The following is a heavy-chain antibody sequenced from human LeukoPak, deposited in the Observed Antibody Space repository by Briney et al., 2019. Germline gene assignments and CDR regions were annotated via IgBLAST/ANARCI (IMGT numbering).Heavy chain of an antibody. J-gene: IGHJ3*02. CDR1: GFTFSTHG. CDR3: ARGRSITILRGVTISDGFDI. Sequence: PGGSLRLSCAASGFTFSTHGMNWVRQAPGKGLEWVSFIDTTTSYKYYADSVKGRFTISRDNGKNSLYLQMNSLRADDTAFYYCARGRSITILRGVTISDGFDIWGQGTMVTVSS. D-gene: IGHD3-10*01. V-gene: IGHV3-21*01. CDR2: IDTTTSYK.